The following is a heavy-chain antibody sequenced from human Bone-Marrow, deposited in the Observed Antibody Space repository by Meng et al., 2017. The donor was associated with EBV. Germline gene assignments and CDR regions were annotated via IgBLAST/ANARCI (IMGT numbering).Heavy chain of an antibody. J-gene: IGHJ4*02. CDR2: INHSGST. CDR1: GGSFSGYY. D-gene: IGHD5-24*01. CDR3: ARVRSVATITLFDY. Sequence: QVQPLRWGAGCLKPSETLSLPCAVYGGSFSGYYWSWIRQPPGKGLEWIGEINHSGSTNYNPSLKSRVTISVDTSKNQFSLKLSSVTAADTAVYYCARVRSVATITLFDYWGQGTLVTVSS. V-gene: IGHV4-34*01.